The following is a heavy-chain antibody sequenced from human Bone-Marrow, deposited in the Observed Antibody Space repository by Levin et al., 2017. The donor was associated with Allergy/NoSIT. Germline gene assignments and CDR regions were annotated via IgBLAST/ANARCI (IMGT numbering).Heavy chain of an antibody. CDR1: GGSISSSY. V-gene: IGHV4-59*01. D-gene: IGHD1-1*01. CDR2: IHNSGIT. Sequence: SETLSLTCTVSGGSISSSYWSWIRLPPGKGLEWIGYIHNSGITNYNPSLKSRLTTSLNTSKNQFYLRLNSVTAADTAVYYCARVSRTSGSRHYYYYVGVWGKGTTVTVS. J-gene: IGHJ6*03. CDR3: ARVSRTSGSRHYYYYVGV.